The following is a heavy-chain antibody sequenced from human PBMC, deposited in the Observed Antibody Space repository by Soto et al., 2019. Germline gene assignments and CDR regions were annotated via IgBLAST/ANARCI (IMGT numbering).Heavy chain of an antibody. Sequence: EVQLVESGGGLVQPGGSLRLSCVGSGLNFSDFSMSWVRQAPERGLEWVANINQDGGETFYLDSVKGRFTISRDNAKTSVYLQMRSLRADDTAIYYCAREGEGYDVLTSIHYFYGLDVWGQGTTVTVSS. V-gene: IGHV3-7*03. J-gene: IGHJ6*02. CDR1: GLNFSDFS. CDR3: AREGEGYDVLTSIHYFYGLDV. CDR2: INQDGGET. D-gene: IGHD3-9*01.